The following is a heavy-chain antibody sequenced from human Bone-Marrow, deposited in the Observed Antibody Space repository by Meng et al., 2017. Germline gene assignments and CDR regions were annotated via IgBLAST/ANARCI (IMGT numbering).Heavy chain of an antibody. CDR3: ATGAAAADH. CDR1: GFTFSNAW. CDR2: IESNSDGGTT. V-gene: IGHV3-15*04. D-gene: IGHD6-13*01. Sequence: GESLKISCAASGFTFSNAWMSWIRQAPGKGLEWVGRIESNSDGGTTDYAAPVKGRFTISRDDSKNTLYLQMNSLIIEDTALYFCATGAAAADHWGQGTLVTVSS. J-gene: IGHJ4*02.